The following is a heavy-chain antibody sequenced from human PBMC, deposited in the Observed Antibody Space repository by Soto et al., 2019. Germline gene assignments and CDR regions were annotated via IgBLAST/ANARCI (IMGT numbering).Heavy chain of an antibody. CDR1: DVKFIDYS. V-gene: IGHV3-21*01. J-gene: IGHJ6*02. CDR2: ISSRSDI. D-gene: IGHD2-2*02. CDR3: AREYTAWPLAYGLDV. Sequence: RVCCVVSDVKFIDYSINGIRQTTGKGLEWVSSISSRSDIYYADSVKGRFTISRDNAKNSVSLQMNSLRAEDTAVYYCAREYTAWPLAYGLDVWGQGTTVTVSS.